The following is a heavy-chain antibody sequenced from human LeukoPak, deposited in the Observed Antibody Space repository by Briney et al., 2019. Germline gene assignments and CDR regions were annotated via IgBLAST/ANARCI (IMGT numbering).Heavy chain of an antibody. D-gene: IGHD6-19*01. CDR3: ARVLTPGPYSSGWYGDY. Sequence: ASVKVSCKASGYTFTSYYMHWVRQAPGQGLEWMGIIKPSDGSTSYAQNFQGRVTMTRDTSTSTVYMELSSLRSDDTAVYYCARVLTPGPYSSGWYGDYWGQGTLVTVSS. V-gene: IGHV1-46*01. J-gene: IGHJ4*02. CDR2: IKPSDGST. CDR1: GYTFTSYY.